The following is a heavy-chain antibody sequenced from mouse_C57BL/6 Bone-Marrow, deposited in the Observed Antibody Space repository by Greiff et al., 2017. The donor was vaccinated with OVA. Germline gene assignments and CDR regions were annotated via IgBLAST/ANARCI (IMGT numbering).Heavy chain of an antibody. V-gene: IGHV1-81*01. Sequence: QVQLKESGAELARPGASVKLSCKASGYTFTSYGISWVKQRTGQGLEWIGEIYPRSGNTYYNEKFKGKATLTADKSSSTAYMELRSLTSEDSAVYFCARSRGYLYYYAMDYGGQGTSVTGSS. CDR3: ARSRGYLYYYAMDY. CDR1: GYTFTSYG. J-gene: IGHJ4*01. D-gene: IGHD2-3*01. CDR2: IYPRSGNT.